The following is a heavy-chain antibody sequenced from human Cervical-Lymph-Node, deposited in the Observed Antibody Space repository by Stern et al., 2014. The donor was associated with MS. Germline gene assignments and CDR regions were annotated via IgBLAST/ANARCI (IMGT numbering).Heavy chain of an antibody. Sequence: VQLVGSGAEVKKPGASVKLSCKASGYTFSSYYMHWLRQAPGQGLEWMVISRPSGGFTAYAPKFQGRVTMTRDTSTTTVYLELSGLRSEDTAVYYCAREPSESYRLDNWGQGTLVIVSS. D-gene: IGHD1-26*01. CDR1: GYTFSSYY. CDR2: SRPSGGFT. CDR3: AREPSESYRLDN. J-gene: IGHJ4*02. V-gene: IGHV1-46*01.